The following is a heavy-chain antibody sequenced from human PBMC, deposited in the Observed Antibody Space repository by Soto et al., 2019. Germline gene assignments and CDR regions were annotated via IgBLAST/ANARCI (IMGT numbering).Heavy chain of an antibody. CDR1: GFTFSNYA. J-gene: IGHJ4*02. CDR3: AKHTVGGAYCSGGSCYLYYFDS. Sequence: EVQLLESGGGLVQPGGSLRLSCAASGFTFSNYAMSWVRQAPGKGLEWVSGISGSGGSTYYADSVKGLFTISRDNSKNTLCMQLNSLRAEDTAVYYCAKHTVGGAYCSGGSCYLYYFDSWGQGTLFTVSS. CDR2: ISGSGGST. V-gene: IGHV3-23*01. D-gene: IGHD2-15*01.